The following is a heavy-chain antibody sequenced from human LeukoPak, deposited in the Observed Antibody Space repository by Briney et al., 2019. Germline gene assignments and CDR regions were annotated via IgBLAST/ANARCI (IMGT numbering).Heavy chain of an antibody. D-gene: IGHD3-9*01. CDR1: GFNFSSYG. Sequence: PGGSLRLSCAASGFNFSSYGMTWVRQAPGKGLEWVSIISGSDRDTYYADSVKGRFTISRDKSKNTLYLQMNSLRVEDTAVYYCASGRNLRYSNWGQGTMVTVSS. CDR3: ASGRNLRYSN. J-gene: IGHJ3*01. CDR2: ISGSDRDT. V-gene: IGHV3-23*01.